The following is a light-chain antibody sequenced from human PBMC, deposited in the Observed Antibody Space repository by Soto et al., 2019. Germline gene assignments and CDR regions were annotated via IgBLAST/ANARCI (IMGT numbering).Light chain of an antibody. V-gene: IGKV3-15*01. J-gene: IGKJ1*01. CDR2: DIS. Sequence: PGERATLSCRASQTVSRNLAWYQQRPGQAPRLLIYDISNRAAGVPARFSGSGSETEFTLTNRSLQSEDFAVYYCQEYGTSRTFGQGTKVDIK. CDR1: QTVSRN. CDR3: QEYGTSRT.